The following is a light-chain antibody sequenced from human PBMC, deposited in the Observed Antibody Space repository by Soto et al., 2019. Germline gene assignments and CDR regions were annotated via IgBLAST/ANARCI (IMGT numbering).Light chain of an antibody. J-gene: IGLJ1*01. CDR3: CSHAGSYTYV. CDR2: DVS. CDR1: SSDVGGYKY. V-gene: IGLV2-11*01. Sequence: QSALPQPRSVSGSPGQSVTISCTGTSSDVGGYKYVSWYQQHPGKAPKVMIYDVSKRPSGVPDRFSGSKSGNTASLTISGLQADDEADYYCCSHAGSYTYVFGTGTKLTVL.